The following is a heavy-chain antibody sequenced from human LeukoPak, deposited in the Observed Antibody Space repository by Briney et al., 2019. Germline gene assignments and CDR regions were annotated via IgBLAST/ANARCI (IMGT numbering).Heavy chain of an antibody. CDR2: IIPILGIA. J-gene: IGHJ5*02. D-gene: IGHD3-10*01. V-gene: IGHV1-69*04. CDR3: ARLGYGSGSYVSNWFDP. CDR1: GGTFSSYA. Sequence: ASVKVSCKASGGTFSSYAISWVRQAPGQGLEWMGRIIPILGIANYAQRFQGRVTITADKSTSIAYMELSSLRSEDTAVYYCARLGYGSGSYVSNWFDPWGQGTLVTVSS.